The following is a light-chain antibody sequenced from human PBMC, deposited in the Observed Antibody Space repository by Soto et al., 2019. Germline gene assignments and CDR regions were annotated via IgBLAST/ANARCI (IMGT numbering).Light chain of an antibody. J-gene: IGLJ3*02. CDR1: NSDIGLFSL. CDR2: EVS. V-gene: IGLV2-23*02. CDR3: CSYAGSRTWV. Sequence: QSAPIQPASVSGSPGQSITISCTGTNSDIGLFSLVSWYQQYPDKAPKLILYEVSKWPSGIPHRFSGSKSGNTASLTISGLQAEDEAGYYCCSYAGSRTWVFGGGTKVTVL.